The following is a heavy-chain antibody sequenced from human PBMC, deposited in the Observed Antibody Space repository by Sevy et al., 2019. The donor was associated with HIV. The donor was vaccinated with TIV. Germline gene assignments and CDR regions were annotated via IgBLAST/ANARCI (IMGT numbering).Heavy chain of an antibody. D-gene: IGHD1-26*01. Sequence: GGSLRLSCAASGFTFSSYSMNWVRQAPGKGLEWVSYISSSSSTIYYADSVKGRFTISRDNAKNSLYLQMNSLRAEDTAVYYCARVSGPDAFDIWGQGTMVTVSS. V-gene: IGHV3-48*01. CDR1: GFTFSSYS. CDR2: ISSSSSTI. J-gene: IGHJ3*02. CDR3: ARVSGPDAFDI.